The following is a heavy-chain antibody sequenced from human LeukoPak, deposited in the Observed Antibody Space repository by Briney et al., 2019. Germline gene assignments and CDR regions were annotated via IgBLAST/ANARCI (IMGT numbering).Heavy chain of an antibody. J-gene: IGHJ6*03. CDR2: TSSTGRTI. CDR3: ARLRDPYYYYYMDV. V-gene: IGHV3-48*04. CDR1: GFTFSDYS. Sequence: GGSLRLSCAASGFTFSDYSMNWVRQAPGKGLEWVSYTSSTGRTIYYADSVKGRFTISRDNAKNSLYLQMNSLRAEDTAVYYCARLRDPYYYYYMDVWGKGTTVTVSS. D-gene: IGHD3-16*01.